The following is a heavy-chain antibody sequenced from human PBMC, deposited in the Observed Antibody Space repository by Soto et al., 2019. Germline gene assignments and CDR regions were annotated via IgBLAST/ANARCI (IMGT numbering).Heavy chain of an antibody. CDR2: IYYSGST. V-gene: IGHV4-59*12. J-gene: IGHJ4*02. Sequence: SETLSLTCTVSGGSINDFYWSWIRQPPGKGLEWIGYIYYSGSTDYNPSLKSRVTISVDPSKTQFSLNLRSVNTPDTAVYYCARLGGVAARTFDYWGQGTLVTVSS. CDR1: GGSINDFY. D-gene: IGHD6-6*01. CDR3: ARLGGVAARTFDY.